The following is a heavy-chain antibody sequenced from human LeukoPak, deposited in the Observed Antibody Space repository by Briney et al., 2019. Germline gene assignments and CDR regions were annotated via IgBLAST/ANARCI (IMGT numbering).Heavy chain of an antibody. J-gene: IGHJ4*02. D-gene: IGHD3-22*01. CDR1: GFTFSSYW. CDR2: IKQDGSEK. V-gene: IGHV3-7*01. CDR3: ARVGTMIVVGRFDY. Sequence: GGSLRLSCAASGFTFSSYWMSWVRQAPGRGLEWVANIKQDGSEKYYVDSVKGRFTISRDNAKNSLYLQMNSLRAEDTAVYYCARVGTMIVVGRFDYWGQGTLVTVSS.